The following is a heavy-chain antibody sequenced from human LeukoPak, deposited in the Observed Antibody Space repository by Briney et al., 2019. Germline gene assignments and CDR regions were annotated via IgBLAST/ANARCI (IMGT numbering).Heavy chain of an antibody. CDR3: ARDRSSTVTTRFRDLYYYYYMDV. CDR2: IYYSGST. J-gene: IGHJ6*03. CDR1: GGSISGYY. D-gene: IGHD4-17*01. V-gene: IGHV4-59*01. Sequence: PSETLSLTCTVSGGSISGYYWSWIRQPPGKGLEWIGYIYYSGSTNYNPSLKSRVTISVDTSKNQFSLKLSSVTAADTAVYYCARDRSSTVTTRFRDLYYYYYMDVWGKGTTVTVSS.